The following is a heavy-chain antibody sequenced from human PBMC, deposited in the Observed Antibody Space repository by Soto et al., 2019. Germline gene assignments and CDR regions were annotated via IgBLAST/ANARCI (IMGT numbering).Heavy chain of an antibody. CDR3: ARGCSGGSCYPPRGGDYDPDAFDI. V-gene: IGHV1-69*02. J-gene: IGHJ3*02. CDR2: IIPILGIA. D-gene: IGHD2-15*01. CDR1: GGTLSSYT. Sequence: QVQLVQSGAEVKKPGSSVKVSCKASGGTLSSYTISWVRQAHGQGLEWMGRIIPILGIANYAQKFQGRVTITADKSTSTAYMGLSSLRSEDTAVYYCARGCSGGSCYPPRGGDYDPDAFDIWGQGTMVTVSS.